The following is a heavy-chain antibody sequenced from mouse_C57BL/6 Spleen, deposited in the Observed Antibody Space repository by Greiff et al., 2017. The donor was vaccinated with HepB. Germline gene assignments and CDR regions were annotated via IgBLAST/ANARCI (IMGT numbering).Heavy chain of an antibody. CDR2: ILPGSGST. Sequence: QVQLKQSGAELMKPGASVKLSCKATGYTFTGYWIEWVKQRPGHGLEWIGEILPGSGSTNYNEKFKGKATFTADTSSNTAYMQLSSQTTEDSAIYYCARDSSGYGFAYWGRGTLVTVSA. D-gene: IGHD3-2*02. J-gene: IGHJ3*01. V-gene: IGHV1-9*01. CDR3: ARDSSGYGFAY. CDR1: GYTFTGYW.